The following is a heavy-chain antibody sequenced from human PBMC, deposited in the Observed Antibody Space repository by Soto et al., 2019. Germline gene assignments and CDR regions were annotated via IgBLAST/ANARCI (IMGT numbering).Heavy chain of an antibody. Sequence: QVQLVESGGGVVQPWRSLRLSCAASGFTFSRYAMHWARQAPGKGLEWVTVISYDGSEKYYVDSVKGRFTSSRDNSRNAVYLQMNSLRGEDTAVYYWARGYYYGGLGPWGQGTLVTVSA. J-gene: IGHJ5*02. CDR2: ISYDGSEK. CDR3: ARGYYYGGLGP. V-gene: IGHV3-30-3*01. D-gene: IGHD3-10*01. CDR1: GFTFSRYA.